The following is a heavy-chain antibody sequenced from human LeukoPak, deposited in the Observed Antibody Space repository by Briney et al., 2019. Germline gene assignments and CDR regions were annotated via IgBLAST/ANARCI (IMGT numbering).Heavy chain of an antibody. Sequence: GGSLRLSCAASGFTFSSYAMHWVRQAPGKGLEWVAVISYDGSNKYYADSVKGRFTISRDNFKNTLYLQMNSLRAEDTAVYYCARDRDYDILTGQPDYWGQGTLVTVSS. D-gene: IGHD3-9*01. CDR3: ARDRDYDILTGQPDY. V-gene: IGHV3-30-3*01. CDR2: ISYDGSNK. J-gene: IGHJ4*02. CDR1: GFTFSSYA.